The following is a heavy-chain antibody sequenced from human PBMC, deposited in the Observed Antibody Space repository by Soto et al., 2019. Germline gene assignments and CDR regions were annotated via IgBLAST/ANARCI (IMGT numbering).Heavy chain of an antibody. J-gene: IGHJ4*02. D-gene: IGHD3-16*02. CDR3: ARGEVITFGGVIAPFDS. CDR1: GYTFTSYG. V-gene: IGHV1-18*04. CDR2: ISAYNGNT. Sequence: QVPLVQSGAEVKKPGASVKVSCKASGYTFTSYGISWVRQAPGQGLEWMGWISAYNGNTNYAQKLQGRVTMTKDTSTSTAYMELSSPSSDDTDVDYCARGEVITFGGVIAPFDSWGQGTLFTV.